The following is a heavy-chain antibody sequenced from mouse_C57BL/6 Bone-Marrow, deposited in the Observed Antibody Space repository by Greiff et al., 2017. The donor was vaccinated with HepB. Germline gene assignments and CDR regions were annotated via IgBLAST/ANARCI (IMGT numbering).Heavy chain of an antibody. CDR1: GFTFSSYA. V-gene: IGHV5-4*01. Sequence: EVQLVESGGGLVKPGGSLKLSCAASGFTFSSYAMSWVRQTPEKRLEWVATISDGGSDTNYPDNVKGRFTISRDKDKNNMYLQKSQLKSEDTAMYYYAREGATVVHYYAMGYWGKGASVSV. D-gene: IGHD1-1*01. J-gene: IGHJ4*01. CDR2: ISDGGSDT. CDR3: AREGATVVHYYAMGY.